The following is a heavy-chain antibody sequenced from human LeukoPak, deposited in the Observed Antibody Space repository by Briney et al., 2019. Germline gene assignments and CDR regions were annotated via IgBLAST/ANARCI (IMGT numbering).Heavy chain of an antibody. J-gene: IGHJ5*02. CDR1: GFILSSSA. Sequence: GRSLRLSCAVSGFILSSSAISWVRRLPGKRPEWVAAISGRGGATYYADSVKGRFTISRDNSNNRLNLEINSLRDEDTAVYYCVKGADGIFGVQTTTTPNDWFDPWGQGTLVTVSS. V-gene: IGHV3-23*01. D-gene: IGHD3-3*01. CDR2: ISGRGGAT. CDR3: VKGADGIFGVQTTTTPNDWFDP.